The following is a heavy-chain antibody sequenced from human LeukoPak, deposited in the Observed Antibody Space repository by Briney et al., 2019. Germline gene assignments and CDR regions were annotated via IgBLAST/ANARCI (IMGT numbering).Heavy chain of an antibody. Sequence: GGSLRLSCAASGFTFRDYTMNWVRQAPGKGLEWVSSITSHSSYIYYADSVKGRFTISRDNAKNSVFLQMNSLRAEDTAVYYCAREPRCSSCSHEYWGQGILVIVSS. J-gene: IGHJ4*02. V-gene: IGHV3-21*01. CDR2: ITSHSSYI. CDR1: GFTFRDYT. D-gene: IGHD6-13*01. CDR3: AREPRCSSCSHEY.